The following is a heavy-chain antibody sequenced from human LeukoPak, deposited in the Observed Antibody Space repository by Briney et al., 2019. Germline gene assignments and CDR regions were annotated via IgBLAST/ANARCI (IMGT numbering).Heavy chain of an antibody. CDR1: GFTFSSYS. D-gene: IGHD6-13*01. Sequence: GGSLRLSCAASGFTFSSYSMNWVRQAPGKGLEWVSSISSSSSYIYYADSVKGRFTISRDNAKNSLYLQMNSLRAEDTAVYYCARVNPSSSWYEDFDYWGQGTLVTVSS. J-gene: IGHJ4*02. CDR3: ARVNPSSSWYEDFDY. V-gene: IGHV3-21*01. CDR2: ISSSSSYI.